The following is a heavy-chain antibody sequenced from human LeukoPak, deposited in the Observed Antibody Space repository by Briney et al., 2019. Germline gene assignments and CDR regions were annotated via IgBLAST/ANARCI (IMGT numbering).Heavy chain of an antibody. V-gene: IGHV1-2*02. Sequence: ASVKVSCKVSGYTFIGYYMHWVRQAPGQGFEWIGWINPNSGGTNYAQKFQGRVTMTRDTSISTAYMELSRLRSDDTAVYYCAKVRQFDWGPHDYWGQGTLVTVSS. CDR3: AKVRQFDWGPHDY. CDR1: GYTFIGYY. D-gene: IGHD7-27*01. J-gene: IGHJ4*02. CDR2: INPNSGGT.